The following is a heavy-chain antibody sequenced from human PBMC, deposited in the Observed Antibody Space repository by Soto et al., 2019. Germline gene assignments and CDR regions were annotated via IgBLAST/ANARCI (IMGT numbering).Heavy chain of an antibody. CDR1: GYTFTGYY. Sequence: ASVKVSCKASGYTFTGYYMHWVRQAPGQGLEWMGWINPNSGGTNYAQKFQGWVTMTRDTSISTAYMELSRLRSDDTAVYYCARGRHYDSSGYYHTPDYWGQGTLVTVSS. V-gene: IGHV1-2*04. CDR2: INPNSGGT. J-gene: IGHJ4*02. CDR3: ARGRHYDSSGYYHTPDY. D-gene: IGHD3-22*01.